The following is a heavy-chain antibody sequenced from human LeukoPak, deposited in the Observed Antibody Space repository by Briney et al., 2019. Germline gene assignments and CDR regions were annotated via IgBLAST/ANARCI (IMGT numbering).Heavy chain of an antibody. CDR2: IYHSGST. Sequence: SETLSLTCAVSGYSISSGYYWGWIRQPPGKGLEWIGSIYHSGSTYYNPSPKSRVTISVDTSKNQFSLKLSSVTAADTAVYYCAREENGISVDYWGQGTLVTVSS. V-gene: IGHV4-38-2*02. D-gene: IGHD1-26*01. CDR1: GYSISSGYY. CDR3: AREENGISVDY. J-gene: IGHJ4*02.